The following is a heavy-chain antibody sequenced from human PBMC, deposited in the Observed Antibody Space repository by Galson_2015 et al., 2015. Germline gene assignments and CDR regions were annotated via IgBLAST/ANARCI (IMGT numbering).Heavy chain of an antibody. CDR2: ISYDGSNK. CDR3: ARDSCSSTSCYVTTDAFDI. J-gene: IGHJ3*02. D-gene: IGHD2-2*01. V-gene: IGHV3-30-3*01. CDR1: GFTFSSYA. Sequence: SLRLSCAASGFTFSSYAMHWVRQAPGKGLEWVAVISYDGSNKYYADSVKGRFTISRDNSKNTLYLQMNSLRAEDTAVYYCARDSCSSTSCYVTTDAFDIWGQGTMVTVSS.